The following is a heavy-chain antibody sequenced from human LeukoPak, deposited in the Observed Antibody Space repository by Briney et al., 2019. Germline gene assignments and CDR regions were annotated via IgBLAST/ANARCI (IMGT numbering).Heavy chain of an antibody. D-gene: IGHD4-17*01. Sequence: PGGSLRLSCAASGFTVSSNYMSWVRQAPGKGLEWVSVIYSGGSTYYADSVKGRFTISRDNSKNTLYLQMNSLRAEDTAVYYCARVRSLMTTLTTHLDCWGQGTLVPVSS. CDR2: IYSGGST. V-gene: IGHV3-66*01. J-gene: IGHJ4*02. CDR3: ARVRSLMTTLTTHLDC. CDR1: GFTVSSNY.